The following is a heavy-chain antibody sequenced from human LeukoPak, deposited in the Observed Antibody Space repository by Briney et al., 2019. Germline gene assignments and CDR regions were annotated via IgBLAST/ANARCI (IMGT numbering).Heavy chain of an antibody. Sequence: GASVKVSCKASGYTFTSYGISWVRQAPGQGLEWMGWISAYNGNTNYAQKLQGRVTMTTDTSTSTAYMELRSLRSDDTAVYYCARDGGGLGYCSGTSCYTYYYYGMDVWGQGTTVTVSS. CDR1: GYTFTSYG. CDR2: ISAYNGNT. V-gene: IGHV1-18*01. CDR3: ARDGGGLGYCSGTSCYTYYYYGMDV. J-gene: IGHJ6*02. D-gene: IGHD2-2*02.